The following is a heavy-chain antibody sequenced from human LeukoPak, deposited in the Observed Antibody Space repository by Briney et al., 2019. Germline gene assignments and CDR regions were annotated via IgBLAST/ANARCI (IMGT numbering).Heavy chain of an antibody. V-gene: IGHV3-30*02. D-gene: IGHD5-18*01. Sequence: GGSLRLSPAASGFTFSTYGMHWVRQAPGKGLHWVAFIRYDGSNKYYADSVKGRFTISRDNSKNTLYLQINSLRAEDTAVYYCAKDRGRQVYSYGSNWFDPWGQGTLVTVSS. CDR1: GFTFSTYG. CDR2: IRYDGSNK. J-gene: IGHJ5*02. CDR3: AKDRGRQVYSYGSNWFDP.